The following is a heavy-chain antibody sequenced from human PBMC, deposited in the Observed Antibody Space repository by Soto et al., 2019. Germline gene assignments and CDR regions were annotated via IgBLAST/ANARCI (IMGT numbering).Heavy chain of an antibody. Sequence: QVQLVESGGGVVQPGRSLRLSCAASGFTFSSYGMHWVRQAPGKALEWVAVVWYGGSNKYYADSVKGRFTISRDNSKNTLYLQMNSLRAEDTAVYYCARDLPGAAAGTSSFDYWGQGTLVTVSS. CDR2: VWYGGSNK. CDR3: ARDLPGAAAGTSSFDY. D-gene: IGHD6-13*01. V-gene: IGHV3-33*01. J-gene: IGHJ4*02. CDR1: GFTFSSYG.